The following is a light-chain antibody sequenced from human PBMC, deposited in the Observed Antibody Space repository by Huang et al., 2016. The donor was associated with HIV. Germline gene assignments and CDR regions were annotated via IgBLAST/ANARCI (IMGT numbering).Light chain of an antibody. V-gene: IGKV3-11*01. CDR1: QSDASH. CDR2: DVS. Sequence: ETVLTQSPATLSLSPGERAILSCRASQSDASHIACYKHKPGQPPRLLIYDVSTKAPGTPARVSGSGSGTDVTLTINGLEPEDFAIYYCQHRTSWPPSVTFGGGTRVEVK. J-gene: IGKJ4*01. CDR3: QHRTSWPPSVT.